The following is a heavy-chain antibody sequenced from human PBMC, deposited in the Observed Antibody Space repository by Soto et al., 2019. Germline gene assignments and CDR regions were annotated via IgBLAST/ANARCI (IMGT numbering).Heavy chain of an antibody. V-gene: IGHV4-31*03. CDR3: ARTTDSSGYFQFWFDP. CDR2: IHYSGST. Sequence: SETLSLTCTVSGGSFSSGAYYWGWIRQFPGKELEWIGYIHYSGSTYYNPSLESRVTISVDTSKNQFSLTLSSVTAADTAVYYCARTTDSSGYFQFWFDPWGLGTLVTVSS. J-gene: IGHJ5*02. D-gene: IGHD3-22*01. CDR1: GGSFSSGAYY.